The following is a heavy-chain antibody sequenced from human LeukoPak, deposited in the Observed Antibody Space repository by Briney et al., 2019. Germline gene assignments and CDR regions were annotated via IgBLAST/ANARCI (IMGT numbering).Heavy chain of an antibody. J-gene: IGHJ3*02. CDR3: ASARLGSGLEGAFDI. D-gene: IGHD6-25*01. Sequence: SETLSLTCTVSGGSISSYFWSWIRQPPGKGLEWIGYIYYSGSTNYNPSLKSRVTISVDTSKNQFSLKLSSVTAADTAVYYCASARLGSGLEGAFDIWGQGTMVTVSS. V-gene: IGHV4-59*01. CDR2: IYYSGST. CDR1: GGSISSYF.